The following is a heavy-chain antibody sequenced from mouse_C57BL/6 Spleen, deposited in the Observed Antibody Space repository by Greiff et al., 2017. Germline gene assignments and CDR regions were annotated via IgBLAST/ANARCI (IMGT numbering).Heavy chain of an antibody. V-gene: IGHV2-2*01. J-gene: IGHJ1*03. D-gene: IGHD1-1*01. CDR2: IWSGGST. CDR1: GFSLTSYG. Sequence: QVQLQQSGPGLVQPSQSLSITCTVSGFSLTSYGVHWVRQSPGKGLEWLGVIWSGGSTDYNAAFISRLSISKDNSKSQVFFKMNSLQADDTAIYYCARGFHYYGSSYEGYFDVWGTGTTGTVSS. CDR3: ARGFHYYGSSYEGYFDV.